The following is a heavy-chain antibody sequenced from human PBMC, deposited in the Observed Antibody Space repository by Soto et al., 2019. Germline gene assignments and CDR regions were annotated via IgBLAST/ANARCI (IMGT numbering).Heavy chain of an antibody. CDR2: MSTTNGDT. J-gene: IGHJ6*02. CDR1: GYSFISHG. CDR3: VRNNHGAGNYYYAMDV. Sequence: QAELVQSGAEVKKPGASVKVSCKASGYSFISHGITWVRQAPGQGLEWMGWMSTTNGDTDIAQRFQGGVAMTTDTSAPTVYLEVRRLRSDDSAVYYCVRNNHGAGNYYYAMDVWGQGTTVTV. D-gene: IGHD3-10*01. V-gene: IGHV1-18*01.